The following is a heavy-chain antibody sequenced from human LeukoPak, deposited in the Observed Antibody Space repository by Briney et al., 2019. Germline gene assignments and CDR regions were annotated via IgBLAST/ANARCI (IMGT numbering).Heavy chain of an antibody. Sequence: ASVKVSCKASSYTFTSYGISWVRQAPGQGLEWMGWISAYNGNTNYAQKLQGRVTMTTDTSTSTAYMELRSLRSDDTAVYYCARVLSSDFWSNFDYWGQGTLVTVSS. CDR2: ISAYNGNT. CDR1: SYTFTSYG. D-gene: IGHD3-3*01. CDR3: ARVLSSDFWSNFDY. J-gene: IGHJ4*02. V-gene: IGHV1-18*01.